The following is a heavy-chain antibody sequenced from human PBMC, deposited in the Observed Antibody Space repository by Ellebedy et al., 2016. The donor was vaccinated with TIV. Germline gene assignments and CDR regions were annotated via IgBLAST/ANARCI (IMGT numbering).Heavy chain of an antibody. D-gene: IGHD6-19*01. V-gene: IGHV4-59*08. Sequence: MPSETLSLTCTVSGASVSGYFWSWVRQPPGKGLEWIAYMVHNGMTSYNTSLKSRVTISVDTSRNQFSMRMSSVTAADTAVYYCARHASDGWYALNYWGRGTLVTVSS. CDR2: MVHNGMT. J-gene: IGHJ4*02. CDR3: ARHASDGWYALNY. CDR1: GASVSGYF.